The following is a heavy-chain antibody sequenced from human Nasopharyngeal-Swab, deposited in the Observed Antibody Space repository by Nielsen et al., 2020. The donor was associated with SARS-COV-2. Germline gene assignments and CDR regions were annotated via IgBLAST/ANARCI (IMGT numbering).Heavy chain of an antibody. D-gene: IGHD5-18*01. V-gene: IGHV3-15*07. CDR3: TTDDTTVVTTWVDV. CDR2: IKNKTYGGTT. Sequence: VCQAPGKGPEWVGRIKNKTYGGTTDHAAPVKGRFTISRDYSKNTLYLQMNSLKTEGTAEYYCTTDDTTVVTTWVDVWGKGTTVTVSS. J-gene: IGHJ6*04.